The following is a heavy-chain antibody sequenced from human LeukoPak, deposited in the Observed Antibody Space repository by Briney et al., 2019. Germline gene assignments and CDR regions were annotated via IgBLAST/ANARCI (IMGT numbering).Heavy chain of an antibody. CDR1: GFRFSSYG. J-gene: IGHJ4*02. Sequence: GASVKVSCKASGFRFSSYGISWVRQAPGQGLEWMGWISVYNGHTNYAQKLQGRVTMTTDTSTSTAYMELRSLRSDDTAVYYCARVGPVEEWELPGGFDYWGQGTLVTVSS. CDR2: ISVYNGHT. D-gene: IGHD1-26*01. CDR3: ARVGPVEEWELPGGFDY. V-gene: IGHV1-18*01.